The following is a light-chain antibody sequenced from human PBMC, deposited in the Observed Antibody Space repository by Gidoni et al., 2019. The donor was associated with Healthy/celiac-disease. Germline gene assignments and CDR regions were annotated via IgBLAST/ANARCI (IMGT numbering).Light chain of an antibody. CDR1: SSDVGGYNY. CDR3: SSYTSSSTV. V-gene: IGLV2-14*01. CDR2: DVS. J-gene: IGLJ1*01. Sequence: SSLTQPAPVSGSPGQSITISCTGTSSDVGGYNYVSWYQQHPGKAPKLMIYDVSNRPSGVSNRFSGSKSGNTASLTISGLQAEDEADYYCSSYTSSSTVFGTGTKVTVL.